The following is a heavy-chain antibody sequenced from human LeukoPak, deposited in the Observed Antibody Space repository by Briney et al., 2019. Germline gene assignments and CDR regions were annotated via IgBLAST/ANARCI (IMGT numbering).Heavy chain of an antibody. CDR1: GFTFSSYG. Sequence: GGSLRLSCAASGFTFSSYGMHWVRQAPGKGLEGVAVISYDGSNKYYADSVKGRFTISRDNSKNTLYLQMNSLRAEDVAVYSCAKEGGRVRYCDWLFRYYYYYGTDVWGQGTTVTVSS. CDR3: AKEGGRVRYCDWLFRYYYYYGTDV. D-gene: IGHD3-9*01. J-gene: IGHJ6*02. CDR2: ISYDGSNK. V-gene: IGHV3-30*18.